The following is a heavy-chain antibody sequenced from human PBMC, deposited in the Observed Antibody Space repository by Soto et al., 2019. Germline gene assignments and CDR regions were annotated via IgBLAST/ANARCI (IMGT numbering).Heavy chain of an antibody. V-gene: IGHV4-4*02. Sequence: SETLSLTCAVSGGSIISSNWWSFVRQPPGKGLEWIGEIYHSGSTNYNPSLKSRVTISVDKSKNQFSLKLSSVTAADTAVYYCARALWQQLVPNWFDPWGQGTLVTVSS. CDR1: GGSIISSNW. CDR2: IYHSGST. J-gene: IGHJ5*02. D-gene: IGHD6-13*01. CDR3: ARALWQQLVPNWFDP.